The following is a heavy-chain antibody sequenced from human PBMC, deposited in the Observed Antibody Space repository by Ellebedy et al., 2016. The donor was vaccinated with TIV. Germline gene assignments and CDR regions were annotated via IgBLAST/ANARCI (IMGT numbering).Heavy chain of an antibody. J-gene: IGHJ4*02. CDR2: IDPSDSYT. Sequence: GESLKISXKSSGYSFGIYWITWVRQMPGKGLEWMGRIDPSDSYTNYSPAFQGHVTISTDNSISTAYLHWSSLKASDTALYYCATTRRGETVASDYWGQGTLVTVSS. CDR1: GYSFGIYW. D-gene: IGHD4-17*01. CDR3: ATTRRGETVASDY. V-gene: IGHV5-10-1*01.